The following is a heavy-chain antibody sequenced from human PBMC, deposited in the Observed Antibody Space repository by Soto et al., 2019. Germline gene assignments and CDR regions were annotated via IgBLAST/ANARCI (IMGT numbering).Heavy chain of an antibody. D-gene: IGHD1-1*01. CDR3: ARGCNSPEPAGFDR. J-gene: IGHJ3*01. V-gene: IGHV3-33*01. CDR2: IWYDGTHE. CDR1: GFTFSSYG. Sequence: QVQLVESGGGVVQSGRSLRLSCAASGFTFSSYGMHWVRQAPGKGLEWVADIWYDGTHEKYTDSVKGRLTISRDNFKNTLSLQMNSLRAEDTAVYNCARGCNSPEPAGFDRCGQGTTVTVSS.